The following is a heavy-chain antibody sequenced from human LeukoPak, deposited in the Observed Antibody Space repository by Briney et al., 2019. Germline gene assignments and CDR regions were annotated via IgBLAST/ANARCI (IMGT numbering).Heavy chain of an antibody. V-gene: IGHV4-4*02. Sequence: PSETLSLTCAVSGDSITSDKWWTWVRQPPGKGLEWIGEINHSGSTNYNPSLKSRVTISVDTSKNQFSLKLSSVTAADTAVYYCARLRITGTTGYYYGMDVWGQGTTVTVSS. CDR2: INHSGST. J-gene: IGHJ6*02. CDR3: ARLRITGTTGYYYGMDV. CDR1: GDSITSDKW. D-gene: IGHD1-1*01.